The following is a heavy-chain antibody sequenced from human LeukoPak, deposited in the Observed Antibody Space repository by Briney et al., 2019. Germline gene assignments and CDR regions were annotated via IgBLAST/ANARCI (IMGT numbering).Heavy chain of an antibody. Sequence: ASVKVSCKASGYTFTSFGINWVRQAPGQGLEWMGWISTDYGNTNYAQKFQGRVTMTTDTSMSRAYMELKSLTSDDTAVYYCARGPRYCNSGNCYSNHWGREPWSPSPQ. J-gene: IGHJ4*02. D-gene: IGHD4-23*01. CDR1: GYTFTSFG. V-gene: IGHV1-18*04. CDR3: ARGPRYCNSGNCYSNH. CDR2: ISTDYGNT.